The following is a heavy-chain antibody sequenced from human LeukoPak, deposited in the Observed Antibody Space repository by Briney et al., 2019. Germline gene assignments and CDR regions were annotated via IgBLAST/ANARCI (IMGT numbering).Heavy chain of an antibody. V-gene: IGHV4-59*01. CDR2: IYYSGST. Sequence: PSETLSLTCTVSGGSIRSYYWSWIRQPPGKGLEWIGYIYYSGSTNYNPSLKSRVSISVDTSKNPFSLKLSSVTAADTAVYYCARTGSTVTMLYPFDHWGQGTLVTVSS. CDR1: GGSIRSYY. CDR3: ARTGSTVTMLYPFDH. J-gene: IGHJ4*02. D-gene: IGHD4-17*01.